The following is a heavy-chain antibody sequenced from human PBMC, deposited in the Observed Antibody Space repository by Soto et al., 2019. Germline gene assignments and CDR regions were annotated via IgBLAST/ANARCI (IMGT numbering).Heavy chain of an antibody. V-gene: IGHV4-59*08. D-gene: IGHD6-13*01. CDR1: GGSISSYY. Sequence: PSETLSLTCTVSGGSISSYYWSWIRQPPGKGLEWIGYIYYSGSTNYNPSLKSRVTISVDTSKNQFSLKLSSVTAADTAVYYCARRAAAAGKGFDYWGQGTLVTVSS. CDR2: IYYSGST. CDR3: ARRAAAAGKGFDY. J-gene: IGHJ4*02.